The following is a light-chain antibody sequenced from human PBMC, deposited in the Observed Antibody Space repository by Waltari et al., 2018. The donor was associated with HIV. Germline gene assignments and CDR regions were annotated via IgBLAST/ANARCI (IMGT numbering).Light chain of an antibody. J-gene: IGKJ1*01. V-gene: IGKV1-39*01. Sequence: DIQMTQSPSSLSASVGDRVTLTCRASQSISSKLNWYQQRPGKAPDLLIYSASTLKSGVPSRFSGSGSGTDFTLTISSLQPEDFATFYCQQSYSTPRTFGQGTKVEIK. CDR2: SAS. CDR1: QSISSK. CDR3: QQSYSTPRT.